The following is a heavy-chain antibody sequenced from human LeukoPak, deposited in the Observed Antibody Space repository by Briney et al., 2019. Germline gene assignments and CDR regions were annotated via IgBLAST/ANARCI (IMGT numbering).Heavy chain of an antibody. CDR3: AKEGGGMRGATPPGI. CDR1: GFTFSSYG. CDR2: ISYDGSNK. V-gene: IGHV3-30*18. Sequence: PGGSLRLSCAASGFTFSSYGMHWVRQAPGKGLEWVAVISYDGSNKYYADSVKGRFTISRDNSKNTLYLQMNSLRAEDTAVYYCAKEGGGMRGATPPGIWGQGTMVTVSS. J-gene: IGHJ3*02. D-gene: IGHD1-26*01.